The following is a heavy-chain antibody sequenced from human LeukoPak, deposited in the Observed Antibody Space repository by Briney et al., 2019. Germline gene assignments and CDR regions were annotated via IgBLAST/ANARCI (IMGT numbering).Heavy chain of an antibody. CDR1: GGSFSGYY. D-gene: IGHD6-13*01. Sequence: SETLSLTCAVYGGSFSGYYWSWIRQPPGKGLEWIGEINHSGNTNYNPSLKSRVNISVDTSKNQFSLKLSSVIAADTAVYYCARGDRAAAATFDYWGQGTLVTVSS. CDR2: INHSGNT. CDR3: ARGDRAAAATFDY. V-gene: IGHV4-34*01. J-gene: IGHJ4*02.